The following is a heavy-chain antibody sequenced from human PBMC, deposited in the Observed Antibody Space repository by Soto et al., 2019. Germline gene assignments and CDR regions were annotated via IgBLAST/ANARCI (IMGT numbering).Heavy chain of an antibody. Sequence: GGSLRLSCAASGFTFSIYSMHWVRQAPGKGLEWVATIKQDESEKYYVDSVKGRFTISRDNAKNSLYLQMNSLRAEDTAVYYCARAGVLCFGNSFFEYWGQGTLVTVSS. CDR2: IKQDESEK. CDR1: GFTFSIYS. D-gene: IGHD3-10*01. CDR3: ARAGVLCFGNSFFEY. V-gene: IGHV3-7*04. J-gene: IGHJ4*02.